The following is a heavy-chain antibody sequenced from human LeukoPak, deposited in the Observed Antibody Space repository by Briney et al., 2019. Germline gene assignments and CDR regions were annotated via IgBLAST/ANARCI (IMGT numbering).Heavy chain of an antibody. J-gene: IGHJ5*02. CDR3: ARGGTTHYYGSGTSP. Sequence: PSETLSLTCAVHNGSFSGYYWTWIRQAPGKGLEWIGEINNSGVTYYNPSLKSRVTISRDTSKIQFSLQLKSLSVADTAVYYCARGGTTHYYGSGTSPWGQGTLVIVSS. CDR1: NGSFSGYY. D-gene: IGHD3-10*01. CDR2: INNSGVT. V-gene: IGHV4-34*01.